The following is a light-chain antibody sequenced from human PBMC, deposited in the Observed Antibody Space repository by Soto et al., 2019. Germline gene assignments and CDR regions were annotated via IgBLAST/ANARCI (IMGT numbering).Light chain of an antibody. CDR3: AAWDDSLNGPV. J-gene: IGLJ3*02. V-gene: IGLV1-44*01. CDR2: SNN. Sequence: QSVLTRPPSASGTPGQRVTIPCSGSSSNIGSNTVNWYQQLPGTAPKLLIYSNNQRPSGVPDRFSGSKSGTSASLAISGLQSEDEADYYCAAWDDSLNGPVFGGGTKVTVL. CDR1: SSNIGSNT.